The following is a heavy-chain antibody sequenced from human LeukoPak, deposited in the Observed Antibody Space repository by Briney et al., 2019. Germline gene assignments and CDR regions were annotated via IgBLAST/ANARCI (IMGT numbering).Heavy chain of an antibody. CDR2: ISTNGGTT. Sequence: GGSLRLSCAASGFTFSTSPMHWVHQAPGKGLEFVSAISTNGGTTYYANPVKGRFTISRDNSKSTLYLHMGSLRVEDMAVYYCARDRTPYYYYGMDVWGQGTVVTVSS. J-gene: IGHJ6*02. D-gene: IGHD4-23*01. CDR3: ARDRTPYYYYGMDV. V-gene: IGHV3-64*01. CDR1: GFTFSTSP.